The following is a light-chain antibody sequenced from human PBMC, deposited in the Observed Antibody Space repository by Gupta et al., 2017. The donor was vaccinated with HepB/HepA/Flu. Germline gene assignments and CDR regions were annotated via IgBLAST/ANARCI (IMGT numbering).Light chain of an antibody. J-gene: IGLJ2*01. Sequence: QSALTQPASVSGSPGQSITISCTASSSDFGDFNHVSWYQQYSTKAPKLLISDVSNRPSGVSSRFSGSKSGNTASLTISGLQAEDEADYYCSSFTYTPTLVGFGGGTKLTVL. CDR3: SSFTYTPTLVG. CDR1: SSDFGDFNH. CDR2: DVS. V-gene: IGLV2-14*03.